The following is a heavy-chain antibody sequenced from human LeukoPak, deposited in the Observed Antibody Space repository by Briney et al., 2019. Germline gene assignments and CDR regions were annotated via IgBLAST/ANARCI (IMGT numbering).Heavy chain of an antibody. CDR3: ARDPAIYSGSLDY. CDR1: GFTFNIYG. CDR2: ISYDGSNK. V-gene: IGHV3-30*19. D-gene: IGHD1-26*01. J-gene: IGHJ4*02. Sequence: GGSLRLSCAASGFTFNIYGMHWVRQAPGKGLEWVAVISYDGSNKYYADSVKGRFTISRDNSKNTLYLQMNSLRAEDTAVYYCARDPAIYSGSLDYWGQGTLVTVSS.